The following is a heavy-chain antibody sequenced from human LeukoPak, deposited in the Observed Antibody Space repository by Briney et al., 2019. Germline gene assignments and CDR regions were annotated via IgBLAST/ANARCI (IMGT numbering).Heavy chain of an antibody. J-gene: IGHJ6*02. CDR2: ISSSGSTI. CDR3: ARGRSYYDSTYGMDV. D-gene: IGHD3-22*01. Sequence: GGSLRLSCAASGFTFSDYYMSWIHQAPGKGLEWVSYISSSGSTIYYADSVKGRFTISRDNAKNSLYLQMNSLRAEDTAVYYCARGRSYYDSTYGMDVWGQGTTVTVSS. CDR1: GFTFSDYY. V-gene: IGHV3-11*01.